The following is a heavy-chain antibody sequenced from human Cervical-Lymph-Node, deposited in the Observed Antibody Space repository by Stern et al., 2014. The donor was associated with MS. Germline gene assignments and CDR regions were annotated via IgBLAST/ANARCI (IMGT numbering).Heavy chain of an antibody. CDR1: GGTFSSYA. CDR3: ARARYSSGWSPPYYFDY. D-gene: IGHD6-19*01. CDR2: IITIFGTA. J-gene: IGHJ4*02. V-gene: IGHV1-69*01. Sequence: QEQLGQSGAEVKKPGSSVKVSCKASGGTFSSYAISWVRQAPGQGLEWMGGIITIFGTANYAQKCQGRVTITADESTSTAYMELSSLRSEDTAVYYCARARYSSGWSPPYYFDYWGQGTLVTVSS.